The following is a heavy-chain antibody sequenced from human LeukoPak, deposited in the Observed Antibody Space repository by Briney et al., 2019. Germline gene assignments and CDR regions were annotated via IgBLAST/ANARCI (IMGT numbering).Heavy chain of an antibody. J-gene: IGHJ4*02. V-gene: IGHV4-59*08. CDR1: GGSISSYY. CDR2: IYYSGST. CDR3: ARLVEYGSSSFDS. D-gene: IGHD6-6*01. Sequence: SETLSLTCTVSGGSISSYYWSWIRQTPGKGLKWIGYIYYSGSTNYNPSLKSRVTISVDTSKNQFSLKLNLVTAADTAVYYCARLVEYGSSSFDSWGQGTLVTVSS.